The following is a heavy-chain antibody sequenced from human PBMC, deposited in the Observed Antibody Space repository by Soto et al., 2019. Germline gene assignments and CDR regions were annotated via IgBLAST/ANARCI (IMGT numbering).Heavy chain of an antibody. CDR3: AWTRSAWSDFHDYYLDF. CDR1: GFTFNSYG. CDR2: ISYDSTKT. J-gene: IGHJ6*03. V-gene: IGHV3-30*03. Sequence: GGSLRLSCAASGFTFNSYGMHWVRQGPGNGLEWVAFISYDSTKTYYADSVKGRFTISIDNSNSALYVQMNSLTGEDTAVYYCAWTRSAWSDFHDYYLDFWGQGTTLTVSS. D-gene: IGHD1-26*01.